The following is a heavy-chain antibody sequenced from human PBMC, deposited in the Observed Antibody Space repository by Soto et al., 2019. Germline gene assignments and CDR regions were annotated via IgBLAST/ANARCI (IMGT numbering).Heavy chain of an antibody. V-gene: IGHV3-74*01. CDR2: INRDGSST. CDR3: ARGCSNGSCFGSF. J-gene: IGHJ4*02. D-gene: IGHD2-8*01. Sequence: HPGGSLSLSCAASGFTFSSYWMHWVRQAPGKGLVWVSRINRDGSSTNYADSVKGRFTISRDNAKNTLYLQMNSLRAEDSAVYYCARGCSNGSCFGSFWGQGTPVTVSS. CDR1: GFTFSSYW.